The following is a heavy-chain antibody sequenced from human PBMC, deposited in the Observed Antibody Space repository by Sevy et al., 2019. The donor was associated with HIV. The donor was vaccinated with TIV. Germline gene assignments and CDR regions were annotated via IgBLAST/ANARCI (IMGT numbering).Heavy chain of an antibody. CDR1: GFTFSSYG. V-gene: IGHV3-33*01. D-gene: IGHD3-3*01. J-gene: IGHJ6*02. Sequence: GGSLRLSCAASGFTFSSYGMHWVRQAPGKGLEWVAVIWYDGSNKYYADSVKGRFTISRDNSKNTRYLQMNSLRAEDTAGYYCARDGITIFGVVRYYYYGMDVWGQGTTVTVSS. CDR3: ARDGITIFGVVRYYYYGMDV. CDR2: IWYDGSNK.